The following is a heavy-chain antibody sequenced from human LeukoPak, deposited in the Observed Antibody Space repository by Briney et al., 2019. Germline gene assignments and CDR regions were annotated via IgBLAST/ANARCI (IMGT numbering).Heavy chain of an antibody. CDR2: IYYSGST. V-gene: IGHV4-59*01. CDR3: ARENGWYAVDY. J-gene: IGHJ4*02. Sequence: PSETLSLTCTVSGGSISSYYWSWIRQPPGKGLEWIGYIYYSGSTNYNPSPKSRVTISVDTSKNQFSLKLSSVTAADTAVYYCARENGWYAVDYWGQGTLVTVSS. D-gene: IGHD6-19*01. CDR1: GGSISSYY.